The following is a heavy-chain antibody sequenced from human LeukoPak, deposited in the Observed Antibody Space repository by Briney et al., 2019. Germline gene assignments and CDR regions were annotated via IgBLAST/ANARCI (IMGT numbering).Heavy chain of an antibody. CDR1: GFTFSNYW. D-gene: IGHD3-22*01. Sequence: GGSLRLSCAASGFTFSNYWIHWVRQAPGKGLCWFSLIDNAWSITIYADYVKGRFTIYRDNAENTLYLQMNSLRVEDTAVYYCVRSAFHAGSGNYYDYWGQGTMVTVSS. CDR2: IDNAWSIT. V-gene: IGHV3-74*01. J-gene: IGHJ4*02. CDR3: VRSAFHAGSGNYYDY.